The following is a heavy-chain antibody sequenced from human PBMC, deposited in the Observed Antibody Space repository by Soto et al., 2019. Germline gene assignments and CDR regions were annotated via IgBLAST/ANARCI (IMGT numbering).Heavy chain of an antibody. J-gene: IGHJ4*02. CDR1: GYTFTSHD. D-gene: IGHD4-17*01. CDR3: ARWDYGDYARFDY. Sequence: QVQLVQSRTEVKKPGASVKVSCKASGYTFTSHDINWVRQATGQGLEWMGWMNPNSGNTGYAQKFRGRVTMTRNTSISTAYMELSSLRSEDTAVYYCARWDYGDYARFDYWGQGTLVTVSS. V-gene: IGHV1-8*01. CDR2: MNPNSGNT.